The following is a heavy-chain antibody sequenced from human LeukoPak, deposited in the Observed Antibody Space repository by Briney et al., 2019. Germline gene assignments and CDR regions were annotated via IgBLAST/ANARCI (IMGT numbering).Heavy chain of an antibody. CDR3: AREVRAFDY. CDR2: INTNTGNP. CDR1: GYTFTAYA. J-gene: IGHJ4*02. V-gene: IGHV7-4-1*02. Sequence: ASVKVSCKASGYTFTAYAMIWVRQAPGQGLEWMGWINTNTGNPAYAQGLTGRFVFSLDTSVSTAYLQISSLKAEDTAVYYCAREVRAFDYWGQGTLVTVSS. D-gene: IGHD4-11*01.